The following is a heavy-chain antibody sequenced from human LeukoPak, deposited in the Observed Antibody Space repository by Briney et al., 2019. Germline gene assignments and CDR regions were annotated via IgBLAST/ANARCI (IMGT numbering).Heavy chain of an antibody. CDR1: GFTFSSYA. Sequence: GGSLRLSCAASGFTFSSYAMSWVRQAPGKGLEWASAISGSGSRTYYADSVKGRFTISRDNSKNTLYLQMNSLRAEDTAVYYCAKEETRADGGDWGQGTLVTVSS. V-gene: IGHV3-23*01. CDR2: ISGSGSRT. D-gene: IGHD4-23*01. CDR3: AKEETRADGGD. J-gene: IGHJ4*02.